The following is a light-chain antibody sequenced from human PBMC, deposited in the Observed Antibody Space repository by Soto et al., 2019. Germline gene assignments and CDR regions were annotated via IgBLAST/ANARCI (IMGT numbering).Light chain of an antibody. CDR1: QGISSY. J-gene: IGKJ4*01. V-gene: IGKV1-8*01. Sequence: AIRMTQSLSSLSASTGDRVTITCRASQGISSYLAWYQQKPGKAPKLLIYAASTLQSGVPSRFSGSGSGTDFTLTISCLQSEDFATYYCQQYYSYPQLTFGGGTKVEIK. CDR2: AAS. CDR3: QQYYSYPQLT.